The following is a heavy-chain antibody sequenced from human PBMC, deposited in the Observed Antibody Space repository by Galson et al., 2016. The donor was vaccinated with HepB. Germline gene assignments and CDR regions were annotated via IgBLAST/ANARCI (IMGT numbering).Heavy chain of an antibody. CDR3: AHILLAFDI. CDR1: GFSLTTSGVG. J-gene: IGHJ3*02. CDR2: IYWDDDK. D-gene: IGHD2-15*01. V-gene: IGHV2-5*02. Sequence: PALVKPTQTLTLTCTFSGFSLTTSGVGVGWIRQPPGKALEWLALIYWDDDKRYSPSLQNRLTVTKDTSKNQVVLTMTNMDPVDTATYYCAHILLAFDIWGQGTMVTVSS.